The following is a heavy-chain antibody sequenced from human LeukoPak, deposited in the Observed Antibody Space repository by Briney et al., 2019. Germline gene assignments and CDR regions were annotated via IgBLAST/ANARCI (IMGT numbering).Heavy chain of an antibody. CDR2: ISSSGSTI. D-gene: IGHD3-10*01. CDR3: ARDSKRITMVRGVPTGLFDP. V-gene: IGHV3-11*01. J-gene: IGHJ5*02. Sequence: GGSLRLSCAASGFTFSDYYMSWIRQAPGKGLEWVSYISSSGSTIYYADSVKGRFTISRDNAKNSLYLQMNSLRAEDTAVYYCARDSKRITMVRGVPTGLFDPWGQGTLVTVSS. CDR1: GFTFSDYY.